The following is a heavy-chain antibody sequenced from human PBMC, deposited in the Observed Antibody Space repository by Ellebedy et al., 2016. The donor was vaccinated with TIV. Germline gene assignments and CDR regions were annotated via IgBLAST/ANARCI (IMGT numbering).Heavy chain of an antibody. J-gene: IGHJ3*02. V-gene: IGHV3-30-3*01. CDR3: VRALSWLSAFDI. CDR1: GFSFRTYS. CDR2: ITYDGNDK. D-gene: IGHD5-18*01. Sequence: GESLKIPCAGSGFSFRTYSMHWVRQAPGQGLEWVTVITYDGNDKFHADPVQGRFLISRDNSKTTLYLQMNSLRDEDTAVYYCVRALSWLSAFDIWGQGTVVTVSS.